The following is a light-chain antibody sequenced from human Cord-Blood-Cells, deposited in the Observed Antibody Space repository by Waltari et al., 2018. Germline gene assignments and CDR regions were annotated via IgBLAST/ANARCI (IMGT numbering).Light chain of an antibody. J-gene: IGKJ4*01. CDR3: MQGTHWPPGLP. CDR1: QSLVYSDGNTY. V-gene: IGKV2-30*01. Sequence: DVAKAQSPLSLPVTLGQPASIACRSSQSLVYSDGNTYLNWFQLRQGQSPRRLICTVSNRGSGVPDSFSGSGSGTDFSLKIRRVVAGGVWVYYCMQGTHWPPGLPFGRWTKVE. CDR2: TVS.